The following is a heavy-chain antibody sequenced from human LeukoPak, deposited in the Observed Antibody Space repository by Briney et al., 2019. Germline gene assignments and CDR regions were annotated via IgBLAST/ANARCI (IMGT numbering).Heavy chain of an antibody. J-gene: IGHJ4*02. D-gene: IGHD3-10*01. Sequence: PSETLSLTCTVSGDSTSSGSYYWSWIRQPAGKGLEWIGRIYTSGSTNYNPSLKSRVTISVDTSKNQFSLKLSSVTAADTAVYYCARTYGSGLHFDYWGQGTLVTVSS. V-gene: IGHV4-61*02. CDR2: IYTSGST. CDR3: ARTYGSGLHFDY. CDR1: GDSTSSGSYY.